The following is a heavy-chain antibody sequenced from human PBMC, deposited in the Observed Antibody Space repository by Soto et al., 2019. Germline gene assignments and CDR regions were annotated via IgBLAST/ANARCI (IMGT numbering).Heavy chain of an antibody. V-gene: IGHV4-30-4*01. D-gene: IGHD2-8*01. J-gene: IGHJ3*02. CDR2: IYYSGST. CDR3: ARGISMVYAVARLVDAFDI. Sequence: PSETLSLTCTVSGGSISSGDYYWSWIRQPPGKGLEWIGYIYYSGSTYYNPSLKSRVTISVDTSKNQFSLKLSSVTAAGTAVYYCARGISMVYAVARLVDAFDIWGQGTMVTVSS. CDR1: GGSISSGDYY.